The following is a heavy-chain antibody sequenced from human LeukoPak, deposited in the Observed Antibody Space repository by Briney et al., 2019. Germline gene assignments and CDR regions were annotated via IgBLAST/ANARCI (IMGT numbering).Heavy chain of an antibody. CDR2: IYHSGST. D-gene: IGHD6-19*01. CDR1: GYSISSGYY. V-gene: IGHV4-38-2*02. CDR3: ARAPRGAVAGPGYFDY. J-gene: IGHJ4*02. Sequence: SETLSLTCTVSGYSISSGYYWGWIRQPPGKGLEWIGSIYHSGSTYYNPSLKSRVTISVDTSKNQFSLKLSSVTAADTAVYYCARAPRGAVAGPGYFDYWGQGTLVTVSS.